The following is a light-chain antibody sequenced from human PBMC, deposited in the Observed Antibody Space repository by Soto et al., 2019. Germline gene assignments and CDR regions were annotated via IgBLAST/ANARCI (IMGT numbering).Light chain of an antibody. Sequence: DIQMTQSPSSLSASVGDRVTITCRASQSISSYLNWYQQKPGKAPKLLISAASSLQSGVPSRLSGSGSGTDFTLTISSLQPEDFATYYCQQSYSTHWTFGQGTKVEIK. CDR1: QSISSY. CDR3: QQSYSTHWT. CDR2: AAS. J-gene: IGKJ1*01. V-gene: IGKV1-39*01.